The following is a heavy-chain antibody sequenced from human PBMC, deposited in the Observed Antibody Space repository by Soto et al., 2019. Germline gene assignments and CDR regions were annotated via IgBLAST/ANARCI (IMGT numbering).Heavy chain of an antibody. D-gene: IGHD4-17*01. Sequence: SETLSLTCAVSGGSRSSSNWWSWVRQPPGKALEWLGEIFYSGSTKYNPSLNSRVTISADQSKNHLSLRLSSVTAADTAVYYCVHHGGDPYYHAFWGQGILVTVSS. CDR1: GGSRSSSNW. J-gene: IGHJ4*01. CDR3: VHHGGDPYYHAF. CDR2: IFYSGST. V-gene: IGHV4-4*02.